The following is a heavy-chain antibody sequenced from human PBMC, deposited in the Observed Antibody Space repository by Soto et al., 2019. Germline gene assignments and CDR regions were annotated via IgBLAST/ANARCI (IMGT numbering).Heavy chain of an antibody. V-gene: IGHV4-38-2*01. CDR3: ARAWVAYYYDSRFPGYFDY. J-gene: IGHJ4*02. D-gene: IGHD3-22*01. CDR1: GYSISSGFY. Sequence: SETLSLTCAVSGYSISSGFYWGWIRQPPGKGLEWIGNIYHIGSTYYNPSLKSRVTISVDMSKNQFSLNLSSVTAADTAVYYCARAWVAYYYDSRFPGYFDYWGQRTLVTVSS. CDR2: IYHIGST.